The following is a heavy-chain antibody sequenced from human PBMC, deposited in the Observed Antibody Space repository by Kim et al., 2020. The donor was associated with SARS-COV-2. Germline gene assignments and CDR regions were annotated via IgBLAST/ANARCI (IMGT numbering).Heavy chain of an antibody. J-gene: IGHJ5*02. D-gene: IGHD2-15*01. CDR3: TRNWVADTDMGP. CDR1: GFSFNRHL. V-gene: IGHV3-30*03. CDR2: ISYDGSTQ. Sequence: GGSLRLSCAASGFSFNRHLMHWVRQAPGRGLEWVALISYDGSTQSYTDSVKGRFSVSRDNSKNAMYLQMNSLRPEDTAIYYCTRNWVADTDMGPWGQGTLVTVS.